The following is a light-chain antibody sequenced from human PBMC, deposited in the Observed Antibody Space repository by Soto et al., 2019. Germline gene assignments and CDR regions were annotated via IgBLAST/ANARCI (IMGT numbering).Light chain of an antibody. V-gene: IGKV4-1*01. Sequence: DIVMTQSPDSLAVSLGESATIKCKSSQTVLDSSKNKDYLTWYQQKPGQPPKLLIYWASTREFGVRDRFSGSGSGTNFTLTISSLQAEDVAVYYCHQYYSTPRTFGHGTKVDI. CDR3: HQYYSTPRT. CDR1: QTVLDSSKNKDY. CDR2: WAS. J-gene: IGKJ1*01.